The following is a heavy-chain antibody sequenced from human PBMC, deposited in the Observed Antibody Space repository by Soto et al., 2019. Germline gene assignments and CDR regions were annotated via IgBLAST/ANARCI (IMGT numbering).Heavy chain of an antibody. J-gene: IGHJ6*02. D-gene: IGHD3-16*02. CDR1: GFTFSSYA. CDR3: AKEGNSFYFYYGMDV. CDR2: LSGSGGST. V-gene: IGHV3-23*01. Sequence: GGSLRLSCLASGFTFSSYAMSWVRQAPGMGLEWVSGLSGSGGSTYYADSVKGRFTIFRDNSQNTLYLQMNSLRAEDTAVYYCAKEGNSFYFYYGMDVWGQGSTVTVSS.